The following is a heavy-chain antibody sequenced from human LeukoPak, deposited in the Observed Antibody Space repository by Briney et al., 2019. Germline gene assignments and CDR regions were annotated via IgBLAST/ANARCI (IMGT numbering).Heavy chain of an antibody. CDR1: GFTFTSFT. V-gene: IGHV3-21*01. CDR2: IGTTSTFI. J-gene: IGHJ4*02. CDR3: AKAHPGFDY. Sequence: GGSLRLSCAASGFTFTSFTMNWVRQAPGKGLEWVASIGTTSTFIHYADSVKGRSTISRDNAKNSLFLQMNSLRAEDTAVYYCAKAHPGFDYWGQGTLVTVSS.